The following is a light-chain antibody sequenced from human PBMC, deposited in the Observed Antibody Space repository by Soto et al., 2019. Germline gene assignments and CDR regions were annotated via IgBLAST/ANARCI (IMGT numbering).Light chain of an antibody. V-gene: IGLV8-61*01. Sequence: QAVVTQEPSFSVSPGRTVTLTCGLSSGSVSSSYYPSWYQQTPGQAPRTLIYNTNKRSSGVPDRFSGSILGNKAALTITGAQADDETEYYCVLYMGSGVWVFGGGTKLTFL. CDR1: SGSVSSSYY. CDR3: VLYMGSGVWV. CDR2: NTN. J-gene: IGLJ3*02.